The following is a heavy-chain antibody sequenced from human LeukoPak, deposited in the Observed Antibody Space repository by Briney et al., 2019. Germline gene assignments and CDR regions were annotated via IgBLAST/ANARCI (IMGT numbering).Heavy chain of an antibody. J-gene: IGHJ5*02. CDR1: GFPFSSYW. CDR2: IKQDGSEK. Sequence: GGSRSPSCAASGFPFSSYWMSWVGQAPGKGLEWVANIKQDGSEKYYVDSVKGRFTISRDNAKNSLYLQMNSLRAEDTAVYYCAKDAPYSNPWGQGTLVTVSS. V-gene: IGHV3-7*03. D-gene: IGHD4-11*01. CDR3: AKDAPYSNP.